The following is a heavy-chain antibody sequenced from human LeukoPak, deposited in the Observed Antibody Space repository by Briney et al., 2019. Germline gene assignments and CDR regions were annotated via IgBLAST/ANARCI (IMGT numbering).Heavy chain of an antibody. J-gene: IGHJ3*02. CDR3: ARVHRDAFDI. CDR1: GFAFSSYW. V-gene: IGHV3-74*01. Sequence: GGSLRLSCAASGFAFSSYWMHWVRQAPGKGLVWVSRINSDGSSTSYADSVKGRLTISRDNAKNTLYLQMNSLRAEDTAVYHCARVHRDAFDIWGQGTMVTVSS. CDR2: INSDGSST.